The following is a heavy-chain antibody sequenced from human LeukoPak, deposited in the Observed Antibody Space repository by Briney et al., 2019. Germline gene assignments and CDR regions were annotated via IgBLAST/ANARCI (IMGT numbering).Heavy chain of an antibody. CDR2: ISFSSTYI. CDR3: ARSSPAHWYFDL. J-gene: IGHJ2*01. Sequence: GGSLRLSCAASGFNFRSYSMNWVRQAPGKGLEWVSSISFSSTYIYYADSLKGRLTISRDDAKNSLFLQMNSLRAEDTAVYYCARSSPAHWYFDLWGRGTLLTVSS. V-gene: IGHV3-21*01. CDR1: GFNFRSYS.